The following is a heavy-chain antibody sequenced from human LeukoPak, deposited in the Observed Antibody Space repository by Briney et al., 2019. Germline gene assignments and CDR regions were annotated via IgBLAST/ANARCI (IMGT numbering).Heavy chain of an antibody. J-gene: IGHJ4*02. V-gene: IGHV3-73*01. CDR1: GFTFSSYS. D-gene: IGHD3-22*01. CDR2: IRSKTNSYAT. Sequence: GGSLRLSCAASGFTFSSYSMHWVRQASGKGLEWVGRIRSKTNSYATAYAASVKGRFTISRDDSKNTAYLQMNSLKTEDTAVYYCTRYYYDGSGYYYLFDYWGQGTLVTVSS. CDR3: TRYYYDGSGYYYLFDY.